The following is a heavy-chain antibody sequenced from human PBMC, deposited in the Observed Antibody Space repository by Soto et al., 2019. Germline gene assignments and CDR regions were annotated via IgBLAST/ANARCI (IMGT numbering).Heavy chain of an antibody. Sequence: PGKGLEWVSAISGSGGSTYYADSGKGRFTISRDNSKNTLYLQMNSLRAEDTAVYYCAVSYDYCNYQQVTYYYFSGLALRRHGTTVPVS. CDR2: ISGSGGST. J-gene: IGHJ6*02. V-gene: IGHV3-23*01. D-gene: IGHD4-4*01. CDR3: AVSYDYCNYQQVTYYYFSGLAL.